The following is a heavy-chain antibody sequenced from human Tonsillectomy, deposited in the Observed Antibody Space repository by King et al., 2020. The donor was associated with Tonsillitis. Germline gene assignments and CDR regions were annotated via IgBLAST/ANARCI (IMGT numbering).Heavy chain of an antibody. CDR1: GFTFSSYA. Sequence: VQLVESGGGLVQPGGSLRLSCATSGFTFSSYAMSWVRQAPGKGLEWVSAISGSGGSTYYADSVKGRFTISRDKSKNTLYLQMSSLRAEDTAVYYCAKIPSSCCYYSFDSWGQGTLVTVSS. CDR2: ISGSGGST. D-gene: IGHD2-2*01. CDR3: AKIPSSCCYYSFDS. J-gene: IGHJ4*02. V-gene: IGHV3-23*04.